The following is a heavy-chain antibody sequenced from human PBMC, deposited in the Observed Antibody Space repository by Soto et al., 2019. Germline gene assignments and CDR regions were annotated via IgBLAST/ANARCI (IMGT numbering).Heavy chain of an antibody. V-gene: IGHV1-69*01. Sequence: QVQLVPSGAEGKKPGSLVKVSCQASGGTFSRYAIRWVRQAPGQGLEGMGGIIPIFGTANYAQKFQGRVTITADESTSTAYMELSSLRSEDTAVYYCARDRIAVAGTGWFDPWGQGTLVTVSS. J-gene: IGHJ5*02. D-gene: IGHD6-19*01. CDR1: GGTFSRYA. CDR2: IIPIFGTA. CDR3: ARDRIAVAGTGWFDP.